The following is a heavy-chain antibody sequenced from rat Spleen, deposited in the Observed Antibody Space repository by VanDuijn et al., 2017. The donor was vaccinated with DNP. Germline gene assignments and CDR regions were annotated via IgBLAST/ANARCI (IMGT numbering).Heavy chain of an antibody. CDR1: GVTFSDYD. CDR2: MSPTTRSS. V-gene: IGHV5-19*01. J-gene: IGHJ2*01. CDR3: ARGGTYYFDY. Sequence: EVQLVESGGGLVQPGRSLKLSCAASGVTFSDYDMVWVRQAPTKGLEWVACMSPTTRSSYYRDSVKGRFTVSRDDAKSTLYLQMDSLRSEDTAIYYCARGGTYYFDYWGQGVMVTVSS.